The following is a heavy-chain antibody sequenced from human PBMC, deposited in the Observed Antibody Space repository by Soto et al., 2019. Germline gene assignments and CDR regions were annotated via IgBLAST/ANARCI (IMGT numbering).Heavy chain of an antibody. CDR1: GGSISSSSYY. CDR2: IYYSGST. V-gene: IGHV4-39*01. Sequence: QLQLQESGPGLVKPSETLSLTCTVSGGSISSSSYYWGWIRQPPGKGLEWIGSIYYSGSTYYNPSLKSRVTISVDTSNNQFSLKLSSVTAADTAVYYCASPSNRGGPKNKPFFYWGQGTLVTVSS. CDR3: ASPSNRGGPKNKPFFY. J-gene: IGHJ4*02. D-gene: IGHD2-15*01.